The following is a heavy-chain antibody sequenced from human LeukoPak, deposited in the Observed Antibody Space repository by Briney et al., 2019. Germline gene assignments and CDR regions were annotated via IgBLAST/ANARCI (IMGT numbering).Heavy chain of an antibody. CDR3: GREGEPTSSSGYFDY. CDR1: GFTLSSYW. D-gene: IGHD2-2*01. CDR2: IKQDGSEK. Sequence: GGSLRLSCAASGFTLSSYWMSWVRRAPGKGLEWVANIKQDGSEKYYVDSVKGRFTISRDNAKNSLYLQMNSLRAEDTAVYYCGREGEPTSSSGYFDYWGQGTLVTVSS. J-gene: IGHJ4*02. V-gene: IGHV3-7*01.